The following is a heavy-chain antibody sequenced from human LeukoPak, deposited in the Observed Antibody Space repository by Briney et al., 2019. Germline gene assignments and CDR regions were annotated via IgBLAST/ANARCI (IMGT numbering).Heavy chain of an antibody. CDR3: ARLGAVLTSVNWFDP. CDR2: FYHSGST. Sequence: SETLSLTCTVSGGSISSSDYYWGWVRQPPGKGLEWIGSFYHSGSTYYNSSLKSRLTMSVDPSKNQFSLKLTAVTAADTAVYYCARLGAVLTSVNWFDPWGQGTLVTVSS. D-gene: IGHD4-23*01. J-gene: IGHJ5*02. CDR1: GGSISSSDYY. V-gene: IGHV4-39*07.